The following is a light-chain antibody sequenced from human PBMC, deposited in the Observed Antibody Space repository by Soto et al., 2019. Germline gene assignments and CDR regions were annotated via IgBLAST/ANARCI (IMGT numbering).Light chain of an antibody. CDR1: QSVSSNY. J-gene: IGKJ2*01. Sequence: EIVLTQSPGTLSLSPGERATLSCRASQSVSSNYLAWYQQKPGQAPRLLIYGASSRATGIPDRFSGSGSGTDFTLTISRLEPEDVAVYYCQHSSPYTFGQGTKLEI. V-gene: IGKV3-20*01. CDR2: GAS. CDR3: QHSSPYT.